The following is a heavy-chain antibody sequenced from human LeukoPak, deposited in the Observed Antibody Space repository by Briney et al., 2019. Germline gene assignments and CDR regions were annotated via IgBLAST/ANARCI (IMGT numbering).Heavy chain of an antibody. Sequence: ASVKVSCKASGYTFTSYYMHWVRQAPGQGLEWMGIINPSGGGTSYAQKFQGRVTMTRDTSTSTVYMELSSLRSEDTAVYYCARVGYPVYIAAAGKEGVDYWGQGTLVTVSS. V-gene: IGHV1-46*01. CDR2: INPSGGGT. CDR3: ARVGYPVYIAAAGKEGVDY. CDR1: GYTFTSYY. D-gene: IGHD6-13*01. J-gene: IGHJ4*02.